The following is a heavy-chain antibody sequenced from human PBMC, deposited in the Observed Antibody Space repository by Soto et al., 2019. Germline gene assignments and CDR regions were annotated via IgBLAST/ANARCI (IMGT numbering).Heavy chain of an antibody. J-gene: IGHJ4*02. CDR3: ARRDYYDSSVEDY. CDR1: GGSISSSSYY. V-gene: IGHV4-39*01. D-gene: IGHD3-22*01. CDR2: IYYSGST. Sequence: SETLSLTCTVSGGSISSSSYYWGWIRQPPGKGLEWIGSIYYSGSTYYNPSLKSRVTISVDTSKNQFSLKLSSVTAADTAVYYCARRDYYDSSVEDYWGQGTLVTVSS.